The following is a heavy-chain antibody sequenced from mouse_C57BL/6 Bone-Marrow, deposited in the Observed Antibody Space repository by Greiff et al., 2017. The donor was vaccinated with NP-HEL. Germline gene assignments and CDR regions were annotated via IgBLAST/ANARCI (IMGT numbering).Heavy chain of an antibody. CDR3: TRSTTVVGGDY. CDR1: GYTFTDYE. D-gene: IGHD1-1*01. V-gene: IGHV1-15*01. CDR2: IDPETGGT. J-gene: IGHJ2*01. Sequence: VQLQQSGAELVRPGASVTLSCKASGYTFTDYEMHWVKQTPVHGLEWIGAIDPETGGTAYNQKFKGKAILTADKSSSTAYMELRSLTSEDSAVYYCTRSTTVVGGDYWGQGTTLTVSS.